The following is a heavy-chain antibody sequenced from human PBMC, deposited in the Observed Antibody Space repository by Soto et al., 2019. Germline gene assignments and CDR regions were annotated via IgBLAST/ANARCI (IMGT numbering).Heavy chain of an antibody. D-gene: IGHD3-22*01. CDR2: ISAYNGNT. V-gene: IGHV1-18*01. J-gene: IGHJ4*02. CDR1: GYTFTSYG. CDR3: AAGDYHETSGYSSDH. Sequence: ASVKVSCKASGYTFTSYGISWLRQAPGQGLEWMGWISAYNGNTNYAQKLQGRVTMTTDTSTSTAYMELRSLRSEDTGVYYCAAGDYHETSGYSSDHWGQGTLVTVSS.